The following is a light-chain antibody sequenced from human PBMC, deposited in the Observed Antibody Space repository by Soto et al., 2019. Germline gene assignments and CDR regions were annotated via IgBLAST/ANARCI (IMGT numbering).Light chain of an antibody. CDR1: QSVSSN. V-gene: IGKV3-15*01. J-gene: IGKJ2*01. Sequence: EIVMTQSPATLSVPPGERATLSCRASQSVSSNLAWYQQKPGQAPRLLNYGASTRATGIPARFSGSGSGTEFTLTISSLQSEDFAVYYCQQYNNWPLYTFGQGTKVDIK. CDR3: QQYNNWPLYT. CDR2: GAS.